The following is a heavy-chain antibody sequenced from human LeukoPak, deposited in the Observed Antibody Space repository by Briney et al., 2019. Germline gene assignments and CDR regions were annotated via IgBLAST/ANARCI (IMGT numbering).Heavy chain of an antibody. V-gene: IGHV1-69*04. CDR1: GGTFSSYT. Sequence: ASVKASCKASGGTFSSYTISWVRQAPGQGLEWMGRIIPILGIANYAQKFQGRVTITAAKSTSTAYMELSSLRSEDAAVYYCARDGCSSTSCYDYYYMDVWGKGTTVTVSS. CDR2: IIPILGIA. J-gene: IGHJ6*03. CDR3: ARDGCSSTSCYDYYYMDV. D-gene: IGHD2-2*01.